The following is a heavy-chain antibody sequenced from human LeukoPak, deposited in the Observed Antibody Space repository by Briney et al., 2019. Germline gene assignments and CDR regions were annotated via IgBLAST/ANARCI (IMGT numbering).Heavy chain of an antibody. V-gene: IGHV1-3*01. CDR2: INAGNGNT. Sequence: XXXXRXAXGXXLEWMGWINAGNGNTKYSQEFQGRVTITRDTSASTAYMELSSLRSEDTAVYYCARRDSSGWYVFDYWGQGTLVTVSS. J-gene: IGHJ4*02. CDR3: ARRDSSGWYVFDY. D-gene: IGHD6-19*01.